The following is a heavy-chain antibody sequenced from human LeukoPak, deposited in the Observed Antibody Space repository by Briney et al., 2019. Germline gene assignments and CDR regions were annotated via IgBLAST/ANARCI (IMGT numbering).Heavy chain of an antibody. CDR2: IYYSGST. CDR1: GGSISSYY. CDR3: ARAPGYSSSWHYYYYMDV. D-gene: IGHD6-13*01. V-gene: IGHV4-59*01. J-gene: IGHJ6*03. Sequence: SETLSLTCTVSGGSISSYYWSWIRQPPGKGLEWIGYIYYSGSTNYNPSLKSRVTISVDTSKNQFSLKLSSVTAADTAVYYCARAPGYSSSWHYYYYMDVWGKGTTVAVSS.